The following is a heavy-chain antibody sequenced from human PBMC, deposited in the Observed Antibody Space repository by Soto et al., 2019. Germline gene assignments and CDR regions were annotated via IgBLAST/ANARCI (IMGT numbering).Heavy chain of an antibody. CDR3: ARDYDFWSGYYPYDYYYYGMDV. J-gene: IGHJ6*02. CDR2: TASNEGTK. CDR1: GFTFSSHS. D-gene: IGHD3-3*01. Sequence: GGSLRLSCATSGFTFSSHSMLWFRQAPGKGLEWVAVTASNEGTKFYADSVKGRFNIARDNSKNTLYLQMNSLRAEDTAVYYCARDYDFWSGYYPYDYYYYGMDVWGQGTTVTVSS. V-gene: IGHV3-30-3*01.